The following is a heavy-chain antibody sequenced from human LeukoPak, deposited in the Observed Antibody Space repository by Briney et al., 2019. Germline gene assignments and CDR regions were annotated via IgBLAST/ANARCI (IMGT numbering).Heavy chain of an antibody. CDR1: GGSISSYY. V-gene: IGHV4-59*12. CDR2: IYYSGST. Sequence: SETLSLTCTVSGGSISSYYWSWIRQPPGKGLEWIGYIYYSGSTNYNPSLKSRVTMSVDTSKNQFSLKLSSVTAADTAVYYCARDRSSSWYLDWFDPWGQGTLVTVSS. CDR3: ARDRSSSWYLDWFDP. D-gene: IGHD6-13*01. J-gene: IGHJ5*02.